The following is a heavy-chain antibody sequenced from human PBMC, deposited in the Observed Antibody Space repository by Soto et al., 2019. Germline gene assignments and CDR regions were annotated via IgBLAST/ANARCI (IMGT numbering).Heavy chain of an antibody. CDR2: INPSGGST. CDR1: GYTFTSYG. J-gene: IGHJ4*02. V-gene: IGHV1-46*03. CDR3: ARDGSDYYGSGSSLNDY. Sequence: ASVKVSCKASGYTFTSYGISWVRQAPGQGLEWMGWINPSGGSTSYAQKFQGRVTMTRDTSTSTVYMELSSLRSEDTAVYYCARDGSDYYGSGSSLNDYWGQGTLVTVSS. D-gene: IGHD3-10*01.